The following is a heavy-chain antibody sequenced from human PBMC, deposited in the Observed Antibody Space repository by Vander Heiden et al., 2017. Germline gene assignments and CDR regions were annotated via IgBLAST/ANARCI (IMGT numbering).Heavy chain of an antibody. D-gene: IGHD6-13*01. CDR1: GFTIDDYA. CDR3: AKDSAYSSTFFDY. J-gene: IGHJ4*02. Sequence: EVQLVESGGGLVQPGRSLRLSCAASGFTIDDYAMHWVRQAPGKGLEWVSGISWNSGSIAYADSVKGRFTISRDNAKNSLYLQMNSLRAEDTALYYCAKDSAYSSTFFDYWGQGTLVTVSS. V-gene: IGHV3-9*01. CDR2: ISWNSGSI.